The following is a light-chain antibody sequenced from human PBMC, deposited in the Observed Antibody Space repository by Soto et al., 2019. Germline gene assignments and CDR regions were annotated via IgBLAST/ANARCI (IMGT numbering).Light chain of an antibody. CDR2: DVN. Sequence: QSVLTQPASVSGSPGQSITISCTGTSSDVGGYNYVSWYQHHPGKAPKLLIYDVNSRPSGVSDRFSGSKSGNTASLTISGLQAEDEADYYCSSYTSSSTEVFATGTKVTV. CDR3: SSYTSSSTEV. V-gene: IGLV2-14*03. J-gene: IGLJ1*01. CDR1: SSDVGGYNY.